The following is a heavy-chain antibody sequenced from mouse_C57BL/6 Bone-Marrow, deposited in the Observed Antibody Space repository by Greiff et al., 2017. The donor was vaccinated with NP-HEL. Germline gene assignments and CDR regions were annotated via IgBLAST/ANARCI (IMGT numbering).Heavy chain of an antibody. J-gene: IGHJ4*01. CDR1: GYTFTNYW. CDR3: ARGLSYYYAMDY. CDR2: IYPGGGYT. D-gene: IGHD1-2*01. Sequence: VQLQQSGAELVRPGTSVKLSCKASGYTFTNYWIGWAKQRPGHGLEWIGDIYPGGGYTNYNEKFKGKATLTADKSSRAAYMQFSRLTSEASAIYYCARGLSYYYAMDYWGQGTSLTVSS. V-gene: IGHV1-63*01.